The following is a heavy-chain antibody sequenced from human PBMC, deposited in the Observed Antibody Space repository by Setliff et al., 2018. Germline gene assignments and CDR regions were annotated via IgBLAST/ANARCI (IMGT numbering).Heavy chain of an antibody. V-gene: IGHV1-46*01. CDR2: INPSGGST. CDR3: ARTGTRDDYFEY. D-gene: IGHD1-1*01. Sequence: AASVKVSCKASGYTFTSYYMHWVRQASGQGLEWIGIINPSGGSTSYAQKFQGRVTMTRDTSTSTVYMELSSLRSEDTAGYYCARTGTRDDYFEYMGQGTLVTVSS. J-gene: IGHJ4*02. CDR1: GYTFTSYY.